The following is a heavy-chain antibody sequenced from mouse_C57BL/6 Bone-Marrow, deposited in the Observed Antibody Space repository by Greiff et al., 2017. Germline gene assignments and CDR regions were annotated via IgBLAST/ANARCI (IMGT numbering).Heavy chain of an antibody. V-gene: IGHV14-4*01. J-gene: IGHJ2*01. CDR2: IDPENGDT. CDR3: TSSPSYFDF. CDR1: GFNFKDDY. D-gene: IGHD1-1*01. Sequence: EVQLQQSGAELVKPGASVKLSCTASGFNFKDDYMHWVKQRPEQGLEWIGWIDPENGDTEYATKFQGKATITADTSSNTASLQLSSLTAEDTAVYCCTSSPSYFDFWGQGTTLTVSS.